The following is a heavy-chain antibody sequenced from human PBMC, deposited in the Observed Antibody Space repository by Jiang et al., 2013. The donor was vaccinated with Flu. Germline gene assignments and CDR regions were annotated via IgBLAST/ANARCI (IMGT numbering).Heavy chain of an antibody. D-gene: IGHD6-6*01. CDR3: ARAIAARTRFDY. CDR2: IYYSGST. Sequence: GSGLVKPSETLSLTCTVSGGSISSSSYYWGWIRQHPGKGLEWIGYIYYSGSTYYNPSLKSRVTISVDTSKNQFSLKLSPVTAADTAVYYCARAIAARTRFDYWGQGTLVTVSS. V-gene: IGHV4-31*03. CDR1: GGSISSSSYY. J-gene: IGHJ4*02.